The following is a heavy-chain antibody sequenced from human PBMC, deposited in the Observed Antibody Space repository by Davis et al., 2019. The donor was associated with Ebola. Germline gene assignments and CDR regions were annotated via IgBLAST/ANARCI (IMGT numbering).Heavy chain of an antibody. D-gene: IGHD6-19*01. CDR1: QFTFSSYT. J-gene: IGHJ4*02. CDR3: AKEEGTRGNWLAHFDY. CDR2: ITSGSNYI. Sequence: GESLKISCAASQFTFSSYTMNWVRQAPGKGLEWVASITSGSNYIYYADSVKGRFSLSRDNFRNTIYMQMNSLRTEDTAVYYCAKEEGTRGNWLAHFDYWGQGALVTVSS. V-gene: IGHV3-21*01.